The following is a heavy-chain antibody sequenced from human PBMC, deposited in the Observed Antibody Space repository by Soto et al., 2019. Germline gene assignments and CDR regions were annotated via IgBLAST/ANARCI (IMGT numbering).Heavy chain of an antibody. V-gene: IGHV4-30-4*01. D-gene: IGHD3-3*01. Sequence: SETLSLTCTVSGVSISSGDYYWSWIRQPPGKGLEWIGYIYYSGSTYYNPSLKSRVTISVDTSKNQFSLKLSSVTAADTAVYYCARGHGDFWSGYPTYNWFDPWGQGTLVTSPQ. CDR3: ARGHGDFWSGYPTYNWFDP. CDR1: GVSISSGDYY. J-gene: IGHJ5*02. CDR2: IYYSGST.